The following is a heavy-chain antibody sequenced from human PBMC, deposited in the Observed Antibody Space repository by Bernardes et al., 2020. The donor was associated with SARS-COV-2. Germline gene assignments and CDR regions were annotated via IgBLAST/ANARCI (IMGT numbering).Heavy chain of an antibody. CDR3: ARDLLGSPARLRGGMDV. J-gene: IGHJ6*02. CDR2: ISAYNGNT. Sequence: ASMKVSCKASGYTFMSYGISWVRQAPGQGLEWMGWISAYNGNTNYAPKVQGRVTMTTDISTSTAYMELRSLRSDDTAVYYCARDLLGSPARLRGGMDVWGQGTTVTVSS. D-gene: IGHD1-1*01. V-gene: IGHV1-18*01. CDR1: GYTFMSYG.